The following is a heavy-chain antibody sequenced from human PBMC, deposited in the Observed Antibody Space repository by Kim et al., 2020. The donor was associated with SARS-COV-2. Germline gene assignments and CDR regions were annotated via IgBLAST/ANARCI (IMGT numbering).Heavy chain of an antibody. V-gene: IGHV5-51*01. Sequence: SPSFQGQVTISAAKSISTAYLQWSSLKASDTAMYYCARLGDSSGNDAFDIWGQGTMVTVSS. CDR3: ARLGDSSGNDAFDI. J-gene: IGHJ3*02. D-gene: IGHD3-22*01.